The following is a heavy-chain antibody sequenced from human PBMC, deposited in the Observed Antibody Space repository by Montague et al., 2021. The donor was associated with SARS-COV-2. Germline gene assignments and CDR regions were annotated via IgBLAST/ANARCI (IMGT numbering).Heavy chain of an antibody. CDR1: GFTLSSYA. Sequence: SLRLSCAASGFTLSSYAMSWVRQAPGKGLEWVSVIYSGGSSTYYADSVKGRFTISRDNSKNTLYLQMNSLRAEDTAVYYCAKQARITMIVGVYPDGIDYWGQGTLVTVSS. D-gene: IGHD3-22*01. CDR2: IYSGGSST. J-gene: IGHJ4*02. V-gene: IGHV3-23*03. CDR3: AKQARITMIVGVYPDGIDY.